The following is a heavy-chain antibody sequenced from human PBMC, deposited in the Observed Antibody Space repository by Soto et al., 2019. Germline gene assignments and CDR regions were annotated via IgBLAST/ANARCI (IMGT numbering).Heavy chain of an antibody. Sequence: GDPRLSWGSSECTFSKFNINWVRQAPGKGLEWVSAISGSSSYIYYADSLKGRFIISRDNAKNSVYLQMNSLRAEDTAVYYCATWTRIGRGHGFDMWGQGT. V-gene: IGHV3-21*01. CDR3: ATWTRIGRGHGFDM. J-gene: IGHJ3*02. CDR1: ECTFSKFN. D-gene: IGHD1-26*01. CDR2: ISGSSSYI.